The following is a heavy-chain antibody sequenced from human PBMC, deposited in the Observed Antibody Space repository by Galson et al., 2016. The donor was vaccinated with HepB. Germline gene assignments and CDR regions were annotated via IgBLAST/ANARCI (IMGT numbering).Heavy chain of an antibody. CDR1: GFTCSDYY. Sequence: SLRLSCAASGFTCSDYYMSWIRQAPGKGLEWVSYISVTSTYTNYADSEKGRFTVSRDNAKNSLYLQMNTLRAEDTAIYYCARERGSYCGGDCSDYYFDYWGQGTLVTVSS. CDR3: ARERGSYCGGDCSDYYFDY. CDR2: ISVTSTYT. V-gene: IGHV3-11*06. D-gene: IGHD2-21*02. J-gene: IGHJ4*02.